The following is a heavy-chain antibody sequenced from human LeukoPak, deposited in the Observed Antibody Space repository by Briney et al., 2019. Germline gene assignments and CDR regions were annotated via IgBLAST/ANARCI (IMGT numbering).Heavy chain of an antibody. CDR2: IYYSGST. CDR3: ARGYGDYVWVY. J-gene: IGHJ4*02. Sequence: TSETLSLTCIISGGSISSYYWSWIRQPPGKGLEWIGYIYYSGSTNYNPSLKSRVTISVDTSKNQFSLKLSSVTAADTAVYYCARGYGDYVWVYWGQGTLVTVSS. D-gene: IGHD4-17*01. V-gene: IGHV4-59*01. CDR1: GGSISSYY.